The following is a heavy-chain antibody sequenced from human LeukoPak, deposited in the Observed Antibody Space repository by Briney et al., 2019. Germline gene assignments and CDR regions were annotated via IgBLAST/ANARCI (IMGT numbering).Heavy chain of an antibody. V-gene: IGHV3-33*01. D-gene: IGHD2-8*01. CDR1: GFTFSDYG. J-gene: IGHJ4*02. CDR3: ARERLYGTATNGPVDY. Sequence: GGSLRLSCAASGFTFSDYGMHWVRQAPGKGLEWVAVIWYDGSNKYYADSVKGRFTISRDNSKNALYLQMNSLRAEDTAVYYCARERLYGTATNGPVDYWGQGTLVTVSS. CDR2: IWYDGSNK.